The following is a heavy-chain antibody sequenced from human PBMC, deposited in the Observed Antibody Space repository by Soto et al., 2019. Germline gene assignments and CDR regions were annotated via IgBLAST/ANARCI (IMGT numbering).Heavy chain of an antibody. CDR2: IKEDGSEK. Sequence: GGSLRLSCAASGFTFSTYWMSWVRQAPGRGLEWVANIKEDGSEKYYGDSVKGRFTISRDNAKNSLYLQMNSLRAEDTAVYYCARERPASSSAFDIWGQGTMVTVSS. CDR1: GFTFSTYW. J-gene: IGHJ3*02. CDR3: ARERPASSSAFDI. V-gene: IGHV3-7*01.